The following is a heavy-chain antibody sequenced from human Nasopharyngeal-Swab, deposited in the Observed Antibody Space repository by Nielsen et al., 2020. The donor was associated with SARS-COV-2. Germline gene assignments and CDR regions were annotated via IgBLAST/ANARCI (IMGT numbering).Heavy chain of an antibody. V-gene: IGHV1-58*01. CDR1: GFIFSSSA. J-gene: IGHJ6*02. CDR3: AAAKSARQGYYYYGMDV. Sequence: SGKVSCKASGFIFSSSAVQWVRQARGKLLERIGWIVDGSGNTNYAQKFQERVTITRDISTSTAYMELSSLRSEDTAVYYCAAAKSARQGYYYYGMDVWGQGTTVTVSS. CDR2: IVDGSGNT. D-gene: IGHD6-6*01.